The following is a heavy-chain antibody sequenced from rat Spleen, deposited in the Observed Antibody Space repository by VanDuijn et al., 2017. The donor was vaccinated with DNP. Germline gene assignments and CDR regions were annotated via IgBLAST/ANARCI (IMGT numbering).Heavy chain of an antibody. Sequence: EVQLVESGGGLVQPGRSLKLSCAASGFTFGDYDMAWVRQAPTKGLEWVASISLSGGSTYYRDSVKGRFTISRDDAKNTLYLQMNSLRSEDTATYYCTRVGDLHDGGDGDVLDAWGQGTSVTVSS. CDR2: ISLSGGST. V-gene: IGHV5S13*01. J-gene: IGHJ4*01. CDR1: GFTFGDYD. CDR3: TRVGDLHDGGDGDVLDA. D-gene: IGHD1-12*02.